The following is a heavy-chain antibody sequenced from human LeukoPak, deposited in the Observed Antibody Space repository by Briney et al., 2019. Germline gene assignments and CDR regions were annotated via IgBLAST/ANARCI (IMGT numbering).Heavy chain of an antibody. J-gene: IGHJ6*03. CDR1: GGTFSSYA. Sequence: SVKVSCKASGGTFSSYAISWVRQAPGQGLEWMGGIIPIFGTANYAQKFQGRVTITADESTSTAYMELSSLRSEDTAVYYCASRILDYYYYMDVWGKGTTVTVSS. V-gene: IGHV1-69*13. CDR3: ASRILDYYYYMDV. CDR2: IIPIFGTA.